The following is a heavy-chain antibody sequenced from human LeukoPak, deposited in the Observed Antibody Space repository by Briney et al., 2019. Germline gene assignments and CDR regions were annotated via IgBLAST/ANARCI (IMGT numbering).Heavy chain of an antibody. CDR3: AKGSGINHYHWVDP. J-gene: IGHJ5*02. CDR2: ISGGGGST. Sequence: GGSLRLSCAASGFNLSSYEMNWVRQAPGKGLEWVSGISGGGGSTYYADSVKGRFTISRDNSKNTLYLQMDSLRAEDTALYYCAKGSGINHYHWVDPWGQGTLVTVSS. V-gene: IGHV3-23*01. CDR1: GFNLSSYE. D-gene: IGHD1-14*01.